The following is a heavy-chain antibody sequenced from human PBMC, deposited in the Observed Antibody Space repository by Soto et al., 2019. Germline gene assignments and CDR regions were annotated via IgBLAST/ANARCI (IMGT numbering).Heavy chain of an antibody. CDR2: IYHSGST. CDR1: GGSISSSNW. CDR3: ARAVSYYDILTGVRDYYGMDV. D-gene: IGHD3-9*01. V-gene: IGHV4-4*02. J-gene: IGHJ6*02. Sequence: PSETLSLTCAVSGGSISSSNWWSWIRQPPGKGLEWIGEIYHSGSTNHNPSLKSRVTISVDKSTNQFSLKLSSVTAAYTAVYYCARAVSYYDILTGVRDYYGMDVWGQGTTVTVSS.